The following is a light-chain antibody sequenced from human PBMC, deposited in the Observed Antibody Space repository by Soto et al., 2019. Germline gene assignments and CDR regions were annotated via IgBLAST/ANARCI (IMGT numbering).Light chain of an antibody. CDR1: SSNIGSNN. CDR2: SNN. Sequence: QSVLTQPPSASGTPGQRVTISCSGSSSNIGSNNVNWYQQLPGTAPKLLYYSNNQRPSVVPGRFSGSKSGTAASLAISGLQSEDEADYYCSAWDDSLNGYVFGTGTKVTVL. V-gene: IGLV1-44*01. CDR3: SAWDDSLNGYV. J-gene: IGLJ1*01.